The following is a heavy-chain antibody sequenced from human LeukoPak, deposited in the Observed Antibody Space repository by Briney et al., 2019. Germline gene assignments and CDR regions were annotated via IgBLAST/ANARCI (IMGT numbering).Heavy chain of an antibody. J-gene: IGHJ4*02. D-gene: IGHD4-17*01. CDR1: GFTFSSYE. CDR3: ARLTYYGDYGEFDN. V-gene: IGHV4-39*07. CDR2: IYYTGST. Sequence: PGGSLRLSCAASGFTFSSYEMNWIRQPPGKGLEWIGSIYYTGSTYYNPSLRSRVTISVDTSKNQFSLKLTSVTAADTAVYYCARLTYYGDYGEFDNWGQGTLVTVSS.